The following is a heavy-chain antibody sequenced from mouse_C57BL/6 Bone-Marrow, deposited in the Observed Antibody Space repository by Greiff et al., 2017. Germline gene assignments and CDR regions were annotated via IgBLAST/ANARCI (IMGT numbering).Heavy chain of an antibody. CDR1: GFTFSSYA. CDR3: ARDYYGSSSPFDY. Sequence: EVQRVESGGGLVKPGGSLKLSCAASGFTFSSYAMSWVRQTPEKRLEWVATISDGGSYTYYPDNVKGRFTISRDNAKNNLYLQMSHLKSEDTAMYYCARDYYGSSSPFDYWGQGTLSQSPQ. D-gene: IGHD1-1*01. V-gene: IGHV5-4*01. J-gene: IGHJ2*01. CDR2: ISDGGSYT.